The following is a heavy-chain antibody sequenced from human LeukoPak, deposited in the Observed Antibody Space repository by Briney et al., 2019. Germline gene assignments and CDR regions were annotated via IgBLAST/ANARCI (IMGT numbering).Heavy chain of an antibody. J-gene: IGHJ3*02. CDR3: ARGRFGRWENAFDI. Sequence: GASVKVSCKASGYTFTSYDINWVRQATGQGLEWMGWMSPNSGNTDYAQKFQGRVTMTRNTSISTAYMELSSLRSEDTAVYYCARGRFGRWENAFDIWGQGTMVTVSS. CDR2: MSPNSGNT. CDR1: GYTFTSYD. D-gene: IGHD1-26*01. V-gene: IGHV1-8*01.